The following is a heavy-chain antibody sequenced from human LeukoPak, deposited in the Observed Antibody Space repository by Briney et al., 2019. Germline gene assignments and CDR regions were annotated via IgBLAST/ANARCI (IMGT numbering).Heavy chain of an antibody. CDR2: IYTGGST. CDR3: ARAPYYYGSGTPSYYYGMDV. CDR1: GGTISSYY. Sequence: PSETLSLTCTASGGTISSYYRSWIRQPAGKGLEWIGRIYTGGSTYYTYSLKSRVTISVDTSKNTFSLKLSTLTAADTAVYYCARAPYYYGSGTPSYYYGMDVWGQGTTGTVSS. D-gene: IGHD3-10*01. J-gene: IGHJ6*02. V-gene: IGHV4-4*07.